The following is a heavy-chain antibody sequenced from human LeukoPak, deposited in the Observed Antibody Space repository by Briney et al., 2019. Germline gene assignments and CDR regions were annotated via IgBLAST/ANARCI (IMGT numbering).Heavy chain of an antibody. CDR1: GGSISSYY. V-gene: IGHV4-4*09. D-gene: IGHD3-3*01. J-gene: IGHJ6*03. CDR2: IYTSGST. Sequence: SENLSLTCTVSGGSISSYYWSWIRQPPGKGLEWIGYIYTSGSTNYNPSLKSRVTISVDTSKNQFSLKLSSVTAADTAVYYCARGTIFGVVIRYYYMDVWGKGTTVTVSS. CDR3: ARGTIFGVVIRYYYMDV.